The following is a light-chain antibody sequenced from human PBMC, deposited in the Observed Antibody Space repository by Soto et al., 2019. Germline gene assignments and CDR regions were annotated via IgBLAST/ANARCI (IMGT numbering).Light chain of an antibody. CDR3: AAWDDSLSEV. V-gene: IGLV1-47*02. Sequence: QSVLTQPPSASGTPGQRVTISCSGSSSNIGSNSVNWYQQLPGTAPKLLIYSTNQRPSGVPDRFSGSKSGTSASLAISGLRSEDEADYYCAAWDDSLSEVFGGGTKLTVL. J-gene: IGLJ3*02. CDR2: STN. CDR1: SSNIGSNS.